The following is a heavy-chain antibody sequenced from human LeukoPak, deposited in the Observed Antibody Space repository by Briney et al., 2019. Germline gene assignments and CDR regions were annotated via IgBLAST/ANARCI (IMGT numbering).Heavy chain of an antibody. CDR2: INPNTGGT. D-gene: IGHD1-20*01. Sequence: GASVKVSCKASGYTFTVYYMYWVRQAPGQGPEWMGWINPNTGGTNYAQKFQGRVTLTRDTSISTAYMELSSLRSEDTAVYYCARAENGRGITGTNGLYYYGMDVWGQGTTVTVSS. CDR3: ARAENGRGITGTNGLYYYGMDV. J-gene: IGHJ6*02. V-gene: IGHV1-2*02. CDR1: GYTFTVYY.